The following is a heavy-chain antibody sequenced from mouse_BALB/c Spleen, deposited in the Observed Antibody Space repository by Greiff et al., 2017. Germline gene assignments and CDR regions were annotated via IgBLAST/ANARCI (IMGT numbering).Heavy chain of an antibody. J-gene: IGHJ4*01. CDR1: GYSITSDYA. V-gene: IGHV3-2*02. Sequence: EVQLQQSGPGLVKPSQSLSLTCTVTGYSITSDYAWNWIRQFPGNKLEWMSYISYSGSTSYNPSLKSRISITRDTSKNQFFLQLNSVTTEDTATYYCARREIYDGYYDAMDYWGQGTSVTVSS. CDR2: ISYSGST. CDR3: ARREIYDGYYDAMDY. D-gene: IGHD2-3*01.